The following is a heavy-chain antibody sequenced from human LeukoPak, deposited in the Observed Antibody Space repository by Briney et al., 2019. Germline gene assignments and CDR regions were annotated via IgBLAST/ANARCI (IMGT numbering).Heavy chain of an antibody. V-gene: IGHV3-23*01. D-gene: IGHD2-15*01. CDR1: GFTFSSYA. CDR2: ISGCGGST. Sequence: HAGGSLRLSCAASGFTFSSYAMSWVRQPPGKGLEWVSAISGCGGSTYYADSVKGRFTISRDNSKNTLYLQMNSLRDEDTAVYYCAKDGYCSGGSCYSVDAFDIWGQGTMVTVSS. CDR3: AKDGYCSGGSCYSVDAFDI. J-gene: IGHJ3*02.